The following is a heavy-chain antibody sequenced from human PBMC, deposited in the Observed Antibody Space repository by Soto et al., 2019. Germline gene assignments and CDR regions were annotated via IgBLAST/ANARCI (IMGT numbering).Heavy chain of an antibody. D-gene: IGHD2-2*01. CDR1: GYTFTSYG. J-gene: IGHJ5*02. CDR2: ISAYNGNT. CDR3: ARTTIVVVPAATLDWFDP. V-gene: IGHV1-18*01. Sequence: ASVKVSCKASGYTFTSYGISWVRQAPGQGLEWMGWISAYNGNTNYAQKLQGRVTMTTDTSTSTAYMELRSLRSDDTAVYYCARTTIVVVPAATLDWFDPWGQGTLVTVSS.